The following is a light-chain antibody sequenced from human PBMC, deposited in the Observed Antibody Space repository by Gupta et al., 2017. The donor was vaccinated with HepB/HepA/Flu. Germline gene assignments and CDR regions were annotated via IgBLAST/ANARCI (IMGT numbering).Light chain of an antibody. Sequence: EVVLTQSPDTLSLSPGERATLSCRASESVGSDYLAWYQQKPGQAPSLLIYDTSIRATGIPDRFSGGGSGTDFTLTISRLVPDDFAVYYCHQYGSSPYTFGQGTKLGIK. CDR2: DTS. CDR3: HQYGSSPYT. CDR1: ESVGSDY. V-gene: IGKV3-20*01. J-gene: IGKJ2*01.